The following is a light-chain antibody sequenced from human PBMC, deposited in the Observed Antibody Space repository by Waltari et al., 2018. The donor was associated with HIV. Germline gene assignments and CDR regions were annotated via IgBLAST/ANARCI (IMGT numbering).Light chain of an antibody. Sequence: SYELTQPPSVSVSPGQTATITCSGDQLGEKCVCWYQQKPGQAPVLVIYQDSKRPSGIPERFSGSNSGNTATLTISGTQAMDEADYFCQAWDTSTYVFGPGTKVTVL. CDR2: QDS. V-gene: IGLV3-1*01. CDR3: QAWDTSTYV. J-gene: IGLJ1*01. CDR1: QLGEKC.